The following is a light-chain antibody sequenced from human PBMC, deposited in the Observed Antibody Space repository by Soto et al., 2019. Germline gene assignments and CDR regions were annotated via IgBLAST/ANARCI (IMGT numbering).Light chain of an antibody. J-gene: IGKJ3*01. CDR3: QRRTLLCT. CDR2: GPS. V-gene: IGKV3-20*01. Sequence: EIKVNQPPCTLSWSAGERATLSCRPSQSVSKIYLASYQQKPGPTARLLISGPSSSATGLRVSCSGSGSGTTFTLSSLGLEAEEVYVYHRQRRTLLCTFGHGTKVDIK. CDR1: QSVSKIY.